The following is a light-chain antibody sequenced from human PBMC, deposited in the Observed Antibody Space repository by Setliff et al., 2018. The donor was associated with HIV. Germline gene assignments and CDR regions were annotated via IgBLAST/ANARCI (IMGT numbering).Light chain of an antibody. CDR1: QSILYNGNNKNY. CDR2: WAS. CDR3: QQYYSTPFT. V-gene: IGKV4-1*01. Sequence: DTVMTQSADSLAVFLGERATINCKSSQSILYNGNNKNYLAWYQQKPGQPPKLLIYWASTRQSGVPDRFSGSGSGTDFTLTISNLQAEDVAVYYCQQYYSTPFTFGGGTKVDIK. J-gene: IGKJ4*01.